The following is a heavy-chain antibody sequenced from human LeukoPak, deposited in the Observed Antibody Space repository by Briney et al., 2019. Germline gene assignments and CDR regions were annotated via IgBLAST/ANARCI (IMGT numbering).Heavy chain of an antibody. CDR2: IRWNSGSI. CDR1: GFTFDDYA. CDR3: ATSKGSNYAFDY. Sequence: GGSLRLSCAASGFTFDDYAMHWVRQAPGKGLEWVSGIRWNSGSIGYADSVKGRFTISRDNAKNSLYLQVNSLRAEDMALYYCATSKGSNYAFDYWGQGTLVTVSS. D-gene: IGHD4-11*01. J-gene: IGHJ4*02. V-gene: IGHV3-9*03.